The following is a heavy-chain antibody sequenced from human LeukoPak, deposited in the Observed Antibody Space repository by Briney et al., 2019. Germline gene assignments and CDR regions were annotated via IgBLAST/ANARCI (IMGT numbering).Heavy chain of an antibody. J-gene: IGHJ4*02. CDR3: AKAPVTSCRGAFCYPFDY. CDR1: GFPFSSYA. V-gene: IGHV3-23*01. D-gene: IGHD2-15*01. CDR2: LRRRDDDI. Sequence: PGVSLRLSCATSGFPFSSYAMIWVRQATGKGLEWVSPLRRRDDDIFYAASVRGRLTLSRHPSRITLYLQMNSLRPEDGAVYYCAKAPVTSCRGAFCYPFDYGGKGNLVNVSS.